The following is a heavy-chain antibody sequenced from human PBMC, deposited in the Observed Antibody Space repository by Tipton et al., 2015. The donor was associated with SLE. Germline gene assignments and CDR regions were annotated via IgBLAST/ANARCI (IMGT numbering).Heavy chain of an antibody. D-gene: IGHD4-23*01. CDR2: INPNSGGT. CDR3: ARDGGGNSVYFQH. CDR1: GYTFTGYY. J-gene: IGHJ1*01. V-gene: IGHV1-2*06. Sequence: QLVQSGAEVKKPGASVKVSCKASGYTFTGYYMHWVRQAPGQGLEWMGRINPNSGGTNYAQKFQGRVTMTRDTSMSTVYMELSSLTSEDTAVYYCARDGGGNSVYFQHWGQGTLVTVSS.